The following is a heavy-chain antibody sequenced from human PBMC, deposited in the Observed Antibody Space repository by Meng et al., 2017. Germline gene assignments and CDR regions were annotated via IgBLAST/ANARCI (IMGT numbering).Heavy chain of an antibody. CDR3: TRQGCSGGSCYSKDDAFDI. Sequence: GGSLRLSCAASGFTFSGSAMHWVRQASGKGLEWVGRIRSKANSYATAYAASAKGRFTISRDDSKNTAYLQMNSLKTEDTAVYYCTRQGCSGGSCYSKDDAFDIWGQGTMVTVSS. CDR2: IRSKANSYAT. CDR1: GFTFSGSA. J-gene: IGHJ3*02. D-gene: IGHD2-15*01. V-gene: IGHV3-73*01.